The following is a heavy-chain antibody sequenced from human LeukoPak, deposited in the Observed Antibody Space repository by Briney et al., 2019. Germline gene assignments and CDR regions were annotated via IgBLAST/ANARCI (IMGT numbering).Heavy chain of an antibody. CDR2: ISYDGSNK. D-gene: IGHD6-19*01. V-gene: IGHV3-30*18. J-gene: IGHJ4*02. CDR1: GFTFISYG. CDR3: AKDLGGWYDY. Sequence: PGRSLRLSCAASGFTFISYGMHWVRQAPGKGLEGVAVISYDGSNKYYADSVKGRFTISRDNSKNTLYLQMNSLRAEDTAVYYCAKDLGGWYDYWGQGTLVTVSS.